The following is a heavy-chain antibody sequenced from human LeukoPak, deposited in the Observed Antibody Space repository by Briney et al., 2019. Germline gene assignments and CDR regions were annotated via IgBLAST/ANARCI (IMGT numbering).Heavy chain of an antibody. CDR2: IKQDGSEK. CDR1: GFTFSSYW. Sequence: PGGSLRLSCAASGFTFSSYWMSWARQAPGKGLEWVANIKQDGSEKYYVDSVKGRFTISRDNAKNSLYLQMNSLRAEDTAVYYCARPRYSSSWAFDYWGQGTLVTVSS. J-gene: IGHJ4*02. CDR3: ARPRYSSSWAFDY. D-gene: IGHD6-13*01. V-gene: IGHV3-7*01.